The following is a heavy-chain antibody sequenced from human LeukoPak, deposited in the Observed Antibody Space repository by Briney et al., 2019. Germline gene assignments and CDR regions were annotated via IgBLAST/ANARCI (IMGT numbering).Heavy chain of an antibody. CDR1: GFTFDDYA. Sequence: GGSLRLSCAASGFTFDDYAMHWVRQAPGKGLEWVSGISWNSGSIGYADSVKGRFTISRDNAKNSLYLQMNSLRAEDTALYYCAKDITGSESYTWPDIWGQGTMVTVSS. CDR2: ISWNSGSI. CDR3: AKDITGSESYTWPDI. D-gene: IGHD3-10*01. V-gene: IGHV3-9*01. J-gene: IGHJ3*02.